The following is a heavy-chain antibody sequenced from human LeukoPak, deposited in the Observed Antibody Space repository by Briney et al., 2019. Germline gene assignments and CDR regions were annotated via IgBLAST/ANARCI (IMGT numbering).Heavy chain of an antibody. Sequence: AGGSLRLSCAVSGVTLSSYAMSWVRQAPGKGLEWVSIINDSGDDTYYTDSVKGRFTISRDNSKNTLYLQMNSLRAEDTAVYYCAKDRPKWGACDYWGQGTLVTVSS. V-gene: IGHV3-23*01. J-gene: IGHJ4*02. D-gene: IGHD7-27*01. CDR2: INDSGDDT. CDR3: AKDRPKWGACDY. CDR1: GVTLSSYA.